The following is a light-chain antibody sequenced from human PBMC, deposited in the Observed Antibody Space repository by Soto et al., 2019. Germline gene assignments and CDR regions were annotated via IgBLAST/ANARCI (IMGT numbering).Light chain of an antibody. J-gene: IGKJ1*01. V-gene: IGKV1-5*01. CDR1: QNIHTW. Sequence: DIQMTQSPSTLAASIGDRVNITCRASQNIHTWLAWYQQRPGKAPKLQIYDASTLESGVPSRFSGGGSGTEFSLTVSSLQPDDFATYYCQQYDTDWTFGLGTKVEIK. CDR2: DAS. CDR3: QQYDTDWT.